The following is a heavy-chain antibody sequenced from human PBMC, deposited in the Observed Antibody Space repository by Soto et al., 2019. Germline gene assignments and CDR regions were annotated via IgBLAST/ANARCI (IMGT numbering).Heavy chain of an antibody. CDR1: GFTFTSSA. J-gene: IGHJ6*03. CDR2: IVVGSGNT. Sequence: GASVKVSCKASGFTFTSSAMQWVRQARGQRLEWIGWIVVGSGNTNYAQKFQERVTITRDMSTSTAYMELSSLRSEDTAVYYCAAVVVPAAMAYYYYYMDVWGKGTTVTVSS. D-gene: IGHD2-2*01. CDR3: AAVVVPAAMAYYYYYMDV. V-gene: IGHV1-58*02.